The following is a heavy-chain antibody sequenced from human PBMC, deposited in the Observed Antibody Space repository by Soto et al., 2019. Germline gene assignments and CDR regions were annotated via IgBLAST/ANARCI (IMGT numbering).Heavy chain of an antibody. CDR2: IFYSGTT. CDR3: ARDDSGYSGSHYIDYFNF. D-gene: IGHD1-26*01. CDR1: GGSVSSGSYY. Sequence: PSETLSLTCTVSGGSVSSGSYYWSWIRQPPGKGLECIGNIFYSGTTYYNPSLKSRVTISVDTSKNQFSLKLSSVTAADTAVYYCARDDSGYSGSHYIDYFNFWGQGTLVTVSS. J-gene: IGHJ4*02. V-gene: IGHV4-31*03.